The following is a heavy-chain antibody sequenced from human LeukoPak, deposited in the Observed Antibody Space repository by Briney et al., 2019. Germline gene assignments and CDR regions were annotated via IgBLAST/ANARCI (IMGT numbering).Heavy chain of an antibody. CDR1: GFTFSAYS. Sequence: GGSLRLSCATSGFTFSAYSMNWVRQAPGKGLEWVSLISSSSTYIYYADSVKGRFTISRDNSKNTLYLQMNSLRAEDTAVYYCAKALVVPAAIDFDAFDIWGQGTMVTVSS. CDR2: ISSSSTYI. D-gene: IGHD2-2*01. J-gene: IGHJ3*02. V-gene: IGHV3-21*04. CDR3: AKALVVPAAIDFDAFDI.